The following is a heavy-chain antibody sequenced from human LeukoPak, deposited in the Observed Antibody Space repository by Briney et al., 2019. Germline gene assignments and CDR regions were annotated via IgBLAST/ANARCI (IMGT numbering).Heavy chain of an antibody. CDR2: ISWNSGST. CDR3: AKDAGYSYGYVDY. Sequence: PGGSLRLSCAASGFTFDDYAMHWVRQAPEKGLEWVSSISWNSGSTGYADSVKGRFTISRDNAKNSLYLQMNSLRAEDTALYYCAKDAGYSYGYVDYWGQGTLVTVSS. J-gene: IGHJ4*02. D-gene: IGHD5-18*01. CDR1: GFTFDDYA. V-gene: IGHV3-9*01.